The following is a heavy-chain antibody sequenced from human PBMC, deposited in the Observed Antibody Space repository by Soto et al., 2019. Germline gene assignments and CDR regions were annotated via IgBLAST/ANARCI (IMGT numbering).Heavy chain of an antibody. J-gene: IGHJ5*02. CDR1: CGSINNYY. CDR3: ARRTDTPNWLDP. Sequence: SETLSLTCTFSCGSINNYYWTWIRQPPGKGPEWIGYVYHTGSTNYNPSLKGRVTISIDTSKNQFSLKLNAVTAADTAVYYCARRTDTPNWLDPWGQGTLVTVSS. D-gene: IGHD1-1*01. CDR2: VYHTGST. V-gene: IGHV4-59*01.